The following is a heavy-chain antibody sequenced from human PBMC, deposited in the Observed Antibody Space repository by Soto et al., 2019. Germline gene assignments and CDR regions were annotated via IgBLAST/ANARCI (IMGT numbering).Heavy chain of an antibody. CDR2: ISGDGSST. CDR3: AKDLVYAIPHPYYYYGMDV. V-gene: IGHV3-74*01. CDR1: EFTFRSYW. J-gene: IGHJ6*02. Sequence: EVQLVDSGGGLVQPGGSLRLSCAASEFTFRSYWMHWVRQSPGKGLVWVSRISGDGSSTNYADSVKGRFTISRDNAKNTVYLQIDSLRAEDTAVYYCAKDLVYAIPHPYYYYGMDVWGQGTTVTVSS. D-gene: IGHD2-8*01.